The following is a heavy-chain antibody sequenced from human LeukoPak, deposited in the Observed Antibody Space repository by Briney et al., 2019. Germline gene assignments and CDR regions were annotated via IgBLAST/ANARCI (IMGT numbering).Heavy chain of an antibody. V-gene: IGHV4-34*01. Sequence: SSETLSLTCAVYGGSFSGYYWSWIRQPPGKGLEWIGEINHSGSTNYNPSLKSRVTISVDMSKNQFSLKLSSVTAADTAVYYCARPYYYGSGTNWGQGTLVTVSS. CDR1: GGSFSGYY. D-gene: IGHD3-10*01. J-gene: IGHJ4*02. CDR3: ARPYYYGSGTN. CDR2: INHSGST.